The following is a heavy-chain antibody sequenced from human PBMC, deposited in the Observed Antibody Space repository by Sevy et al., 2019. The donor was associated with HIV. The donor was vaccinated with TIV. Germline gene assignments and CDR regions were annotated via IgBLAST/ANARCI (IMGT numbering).Heavy chain of an antibody. J-gene: IGHJ4*02. Sequence: SETLSLTCTVSGGSISSYYWSWIRQPPGKGLEWIGYIYYSGSTNYNPSLKSRVTISVDTSKNQFSLKLSSVTAADTAVYYCARQYEEGGYNSDWGQGTLVTVSS. CDR3: ARQYEEGGYNSD. V-gene: IGHV4-59*08. D-gene: IGHD5-12*01. CDR1: GGSISSYY. CDR2: IYYSGST.